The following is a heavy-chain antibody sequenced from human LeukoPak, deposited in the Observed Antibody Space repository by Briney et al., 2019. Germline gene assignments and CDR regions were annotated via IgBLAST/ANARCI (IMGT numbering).Heavy chain of an antibody. J-gene: IGHJ4*02. V-gene: IGHV3-23*01. CDR2: ISGSGGST. CDR3: AKDLARWELLPETFDY. D-gene: IGHD1-26*01. CDR1: GFTFSSYA. Sequence: PGRSLRLSCAASGFTFSSYAMSWVRQASGKGLEWVSAISGSGGSTYYADSVKGRFTISRDNSKNTLYLQMNSLRAEDTAVYYCAKDLARWELLPETFDYWGQGTLVTVSS.